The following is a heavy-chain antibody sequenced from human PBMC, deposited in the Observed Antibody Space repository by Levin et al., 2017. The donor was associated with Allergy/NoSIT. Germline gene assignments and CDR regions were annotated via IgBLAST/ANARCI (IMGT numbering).Heavy chain of an antibody. D-gene: IGHD3-10*01. J-gene: IGHJ6*02. CDR3: ARSRQRVVRGVIFDVFGHYYGMDV. CDR1: GYTFTSYD. CDR2: MNPNSGNT. Sequence: ASVKVSCKASGYTFTSYDINWVRQATGQGLEWMGWMNPNSGNTGYAQKFQGRVTMTRNTSISTAYMELSSLRSEDTAVYYCARSRQRVVRGVIFDVFGHYYGMDVWGQGTTVTVSS. V-gene: IGHV1-8*01.